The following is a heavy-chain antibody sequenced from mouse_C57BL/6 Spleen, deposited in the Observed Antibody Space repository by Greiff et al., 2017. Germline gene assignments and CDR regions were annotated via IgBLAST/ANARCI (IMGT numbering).Heavy chain of an antibody. J-gene: IGHJ2*01. V-gene: IGHV1-54*01. CDR3: ARYGDYYGSSGYFDY. CDR1: GYAFTNYL. D-gene: IGHD1-1*01. Sequence: QVQLKESGAELVRPGTSVKVSCKASGYAFTNYLIEWVKQRPGQGLEWIGVINPGSGGTNYNEKFKGKATLTADKSSSTAYMQLSSLTSEDSAVYFCARYGDYYGSSGYFDYWGQGTTLTVSS. CDR2: INPGSGGT.